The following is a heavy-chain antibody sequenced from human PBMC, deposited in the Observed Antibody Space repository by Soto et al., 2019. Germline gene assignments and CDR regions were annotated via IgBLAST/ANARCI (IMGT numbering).Heavy chain of an antibody. V-gene: IGHV3-23*01. D-gene: IGHD3-3*01. Sequence: GGSLRLSCAASGFTFSAYAMTWVRQAPGQGLEWVSLISGVGDGTYYTDSVKGRFFISRDNTKNTLNPQMTGLRGEDTAVYFCAKIGDFWSWGMDAWGQGTTVTVSS. CDR2: ISGVGDGT. CDR3: AKIGDFWSWGMDA. CDR1: GFTFSAYA. J-gene: IGHJ6*02.